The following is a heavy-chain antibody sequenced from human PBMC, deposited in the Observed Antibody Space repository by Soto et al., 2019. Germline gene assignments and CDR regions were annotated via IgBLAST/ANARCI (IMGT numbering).Heavy chain of an antibody. J-gene: IGHJ6*02. CDR2: ISRSHSDI. D-gene: IGHD2-2*03. CDR3: ATVGYCSSTSCQTRYYYYGMDV. CDR1: GFSISNFG. V-gene: IGHV3-21*04. Sequence: KAGGSLRLSCSASGFSISNFGMFWVRQAPGRGLEWISFISRSHSDIYYADSVKGRFTISRDNAKNSLFLQMNSLRAEDTAVYYCATVGYCSSTSCQTRYYYYGMDVWGQGTTVTVSS.